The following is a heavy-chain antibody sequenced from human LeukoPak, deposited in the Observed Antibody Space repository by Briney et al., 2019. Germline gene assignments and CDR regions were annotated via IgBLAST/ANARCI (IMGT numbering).Heavy chain of an antibody. CDR3: ARDDYGWGSHPY. CDR1: GFTFDDYG. V-gene: IGHV3-20*04. D-gene: IGHD3-10*01. J-gene: IGHJ4*02. Sequence: PGGSLRLSCAASGFTFDDYGMSWVRQAPGQGLEWVSGINWNGGSTGYANSVKGRFTISRDNAKNSLYLQMNSLRAEDTAVYYCARDDYGWGSHPYWGQGTLVTVSS. CDR2: INWNGGST.